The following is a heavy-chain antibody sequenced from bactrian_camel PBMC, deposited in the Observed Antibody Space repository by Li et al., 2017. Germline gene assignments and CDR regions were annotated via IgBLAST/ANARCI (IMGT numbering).Heavy chain of an antibody. CDR3: VEGPVGRC. CDR2: IRRGGST. Sequence: HVQLVESGGGSVQAGGSLTLSCTVFRFTFGGREMHWYRQASGNECELVASIRRGGSTYYMDSVKDRFTISQDNAKNTVYLQMNSLKPEDTAVYYCVEGPVGRCWGQGTQVTVS. D-gene: IGHD6*01. J-gene: IGHJ6*01. V-gene: IGHV3S55*01. CDR1: RFTFGGRE.